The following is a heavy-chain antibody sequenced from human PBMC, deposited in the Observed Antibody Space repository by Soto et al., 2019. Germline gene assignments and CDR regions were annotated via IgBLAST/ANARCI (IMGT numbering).Heavy chain of an antibody. CDR1: GFTFSSYA. D-gene: IGHD5-12*01. Sequence: PGESLKISCAASGFTFSSYAMSWVRQAPGKGLEWVSAISGSGGSTYYADSVKGRFTISRDNSKNTLYLQMNSLRAEDTAVYYCAKDSLAIPEGGYDYWGQGTLVTVSS. J-gene: IGHJ4*02. CDR2: ISGSGGST. CDR3: AKDSLAIPEGGYDY. V-gene: IGHV3-23*01.